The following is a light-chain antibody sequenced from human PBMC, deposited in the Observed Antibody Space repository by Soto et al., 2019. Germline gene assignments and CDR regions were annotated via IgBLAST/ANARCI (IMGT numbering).Light chain of an antibody. CDR2: GAS. CDR1: QSVSNNF. J-gene: IGKJ1*01. Sequence: EIVLTQSPGTLSLFPGERVSLSCRASQSVSNNFLAWYQQKPGQAPRLLIYGASSRATGIPDKFSGSGSGTDFTLTISSLQPEDFATYFCQQSYSTPPWTFGQGTKVDI. CDR3: QQSYSTPPWT. V-gene: IGKV3-20*01.